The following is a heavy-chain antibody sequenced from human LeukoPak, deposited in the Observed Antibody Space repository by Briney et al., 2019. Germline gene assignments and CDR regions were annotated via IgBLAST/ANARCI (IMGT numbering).Heavy chain of an antibody. CDR1: GFTFSKYA. J-gene: IGHJ4*02. V-gene: IGHV3-23*01. Sequence: GGSLRLSCAASGFTFSKYAMSWVRQAPGKGLEWVSAISGSDGNTFYADSVKGRFTISGDNSKNTLSLQMNNLRAEDTALYYCVKDSSVPYGITDWGQGTLVTVS. CDR2: ISGSDGNT. CDR3: VKDSSVPYGITD. D-gene: IGHD4-17*01.